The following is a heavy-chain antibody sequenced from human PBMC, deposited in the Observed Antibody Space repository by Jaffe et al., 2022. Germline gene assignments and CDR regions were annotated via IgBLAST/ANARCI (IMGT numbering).Heavy chain of an antibody. CDR2: IIPIFGTA. CDR1: GGTFSSYA. D-gene: IGHD3-3*01. V-gene: IGHV1-69*01. CDR3: ARGGWFWSGYYTGIFHFDY. Sequence: QVQLVQSGAEVKKPGSSVKVSCKASGGTFSSYAISWVRQAPGQGLEWMGGIIPIFGTANYAQKFQGRVTITADESTSTAYMELSSLRSEDTAVYYCARGGWFWSGYYTGIFHFDYWGQGTLVTVSS. J-gene: IGHJ4*02.